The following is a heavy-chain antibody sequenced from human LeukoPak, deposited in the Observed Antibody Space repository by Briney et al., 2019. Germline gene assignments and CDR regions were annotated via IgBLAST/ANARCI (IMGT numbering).Heavy chain of an antibody. J-gene: IGHJ4*02. CDR1: GFTVSSNY. CDR2: IYSGGST. D-gene: IGHD5-18*01. V-gene: IGHV3-66*02. Sequence: GGSLRLSCAASGFTVSSNYMSWVRQAPGKGPEWVSVIYSGGSTYYADSVKGRFTISRDNSKNTLYLQMNSLRAEDTAVYYCARGRGYSYGPVAYWGQGTLVTVSS. CDR3: ARGRGYSYGPVAY.